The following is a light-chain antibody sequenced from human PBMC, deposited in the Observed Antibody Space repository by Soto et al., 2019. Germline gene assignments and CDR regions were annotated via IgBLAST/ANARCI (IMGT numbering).Light chain of an antibody. CDR1: QSVGSS. J-gene: IGKJ1*01. Sequence: EIVMTQSPATLSVSPGERATLSCRASQSVGSSLAWYQQKPGQAPRLLIYSASTRATGIPARFSGSGSGTEFTLTIGRLQSEDFAVYYCQQYNNRPPWTFGQGTKVEIK. CDR2: SAS. CDR3: QQYNNRPPWT. V-gene: IGKV3-15*01.